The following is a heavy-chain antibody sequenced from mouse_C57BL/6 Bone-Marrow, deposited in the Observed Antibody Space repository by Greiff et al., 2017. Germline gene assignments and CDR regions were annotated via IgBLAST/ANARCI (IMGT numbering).Heavy chain of an antibody. CDR1: GFNIKDDY. V-gene: IGHV14-4*01. J-gene: IGHJ4*01. CDR2: IDPENGDT. Sequence: VQLKESGAELVRPGASVKLSCTASGFNIKDDYMHWVKQRPEQGLEWIGWIDPENGDTEYASKFQGKATITADTSSNTAYLQLSSLTSEDTAVYYCTAGATANYYAMDYWGQGTSVTVSS. CDR3: TAGATANYYAMDY. D-gene: IGHD1-2*01.